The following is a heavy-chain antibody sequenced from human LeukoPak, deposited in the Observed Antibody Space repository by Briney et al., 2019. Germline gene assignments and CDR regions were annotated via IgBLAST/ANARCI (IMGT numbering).Heavy chain of an antibody. V-gene: IGHV4-59*01. Sequence: PSETLSLTCTVSGGSISSYYWSWIRQPPGKGLEWIGYIYYSGSTNYNPSLKSRVTISVDTSKNQFSLKLSSVTAADTAVYYCARDGNWNDYYYGMDVWGQGTTVTVSS. CDR2: IYYSGST. CDR1: GGSISSYY. CDR3: ARDGNWNDYYYGMDV. D-gene: IGHD1-20*01. J-gene: IGHJ6*02.